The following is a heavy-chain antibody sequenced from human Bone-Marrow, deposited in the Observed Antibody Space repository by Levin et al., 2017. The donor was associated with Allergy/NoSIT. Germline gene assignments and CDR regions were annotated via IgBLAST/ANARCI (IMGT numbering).Heavy chain of an antibody. J-gene: IGHJ4*02. CDR2: IFWNDDK. D-gene: IGHD3-22*01. Sequence: ESGPTLVKPTQTLTLTCTFSGFSLSTSGVGVGWIRQPPGKALEWLALIFWNDDKRYSPSLKSRLTITKDTSKNHVVLTMTNMDPVDTATYYCAHFDYYDNSAYYLDYWGQGTLVTVSS. CDR1: GFSLSTSGVG. CDR3: AHFDYYDNSAYYLDY. V-gene: IGHV2-5*01.